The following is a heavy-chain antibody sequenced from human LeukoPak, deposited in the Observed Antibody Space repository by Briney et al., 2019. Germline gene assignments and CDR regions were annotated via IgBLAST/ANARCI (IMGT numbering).Heavy chain of an antibody. V-gene: IGHV4-4*07. CDR2: IYSSGST. CDR3: ARRDSSSWYDNWFDP. Sequence: SETLSLTCTVSGGSPTDYFWSWIRQPAGKGLEWIGRIYSSGSTNYNASLKSRVTISVDTSKNQFSLKLSSVTAADTAVYYCARRDSSSWYDNWFDPWGQGTLVTVSS. CDR1: GGSPTDYF. J-gene: IGHJ5*02. D-gene: IGHD6-13*01.